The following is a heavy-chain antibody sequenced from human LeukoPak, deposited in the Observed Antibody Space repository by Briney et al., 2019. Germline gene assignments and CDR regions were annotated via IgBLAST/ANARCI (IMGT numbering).Heavy chain of an antibody. CDR1: GGSFSGYY. Sequence: PSETLSLTCAVYGGSFSGYYWSWIRQPPGKGLEWIGEINHSGSTNYNPSLKSRVTISVDTSKNQFSLKLSSVTAADTAVYYCARLGYCSSTSCFSRYYYYYMDVWGKGTTVTVSS. D-gene: IGHD2-2*01. CDR2: INHSGST. J-gene: IGHJ6*03. V-gene: IGHV4-34*01. CDR3: ARLGYCSSTSCFSRYYYYYMDV.